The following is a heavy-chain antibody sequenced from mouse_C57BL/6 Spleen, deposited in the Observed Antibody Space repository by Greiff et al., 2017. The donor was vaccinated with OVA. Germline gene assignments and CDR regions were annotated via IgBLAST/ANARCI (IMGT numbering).Heavy chain of an antibody. V-gene: IGHV5-12*01. CDR2: ISNGGGST. Sequence: EVQVVESGGGLVQPGGSLKLSCAASGFTFSDYYMYWVRQTPEKRLEWVAYISNGGGSTYYPDTVKGRFTISRDNAKNTLYLQMSRLKSEDTAMYYCARQGYGIGFAYWGQGTLVTVSA. D-gene: IGHD1-1*01. CDR1: GFTFSDYY. CDR3: ARQGYGIGFAY. J-gene: IGHJ3*01.